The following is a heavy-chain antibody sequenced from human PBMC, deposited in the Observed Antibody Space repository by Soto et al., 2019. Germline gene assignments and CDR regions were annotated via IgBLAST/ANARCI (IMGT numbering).Heavy chain of an antibody. Sequence: PSETRSLTCTVSGGSISSYYWSWIRQPPGKGLEWIGYIYYSGSTNYNPSLKSRVTISVDTSKNQFSLKLSSVTAADTAVYYCARDRYSSLYWGQGTLVTVSS. CDR3: ARDRYSSLY. D-gene: IGHD6-13*01. V-gene: IGHV4-59*01. CDR1: GGSISSYY. CDR2: IYYSGST. J-gene: IGHJ4*02.